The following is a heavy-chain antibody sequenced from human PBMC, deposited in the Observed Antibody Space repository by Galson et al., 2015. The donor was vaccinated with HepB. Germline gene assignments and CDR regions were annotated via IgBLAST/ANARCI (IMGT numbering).Heavy chain of an antibody. V-gene: IGHV3-30*04. Sequence: SLRLSCAASGFTFSSYAMHWVRQAPGKGLEWVAVISYDGSNKYYADSVKGRFTISRDNSKNTLYLQMNSLRAEDTAVYYCAGDYSSGWYRGAFDIWGQGTMVTVSS. CDR1: GFTFSSYA. CDR3: AGDYSSGWYRGAFDI. CDR2: ISYDGSNK. D-gene: IGHD6-19*01. J-gene: IGHJ3*02.